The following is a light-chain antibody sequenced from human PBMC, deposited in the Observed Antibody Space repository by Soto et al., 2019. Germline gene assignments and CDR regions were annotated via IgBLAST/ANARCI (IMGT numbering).Light chain of an antibody. CDR1: QSVSGY. CDR3: QHRSNWPST. V-gene: IGKV3-11*01. J-gene: IGKJ4*01. Sequence: EIVLTQSPATLSLSPGNRATLSCRASQSVSGYLDWYQQKPGQAPRLLIYDASNRATGIPARFSGSGSGTDFTLTITSLEPEDFAVYYCQHRSNWPSTFGGGTKVEI. CDR2: DAS.